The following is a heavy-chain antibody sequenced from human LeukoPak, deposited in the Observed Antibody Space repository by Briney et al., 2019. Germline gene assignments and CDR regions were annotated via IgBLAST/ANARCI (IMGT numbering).Heavy chain of an antibody. D-gene: IGHD3-22*01. CDR2: ISYDGSNK. V-gene: IGHV3-30*04. Sequence: PGGSLRLSCAASGFTFSSYAMHWVRQAPGKGLEWVAVISYDGSNKYYADSVKGRFTISRDNSKNTLYLQMNSLRAEDTAVYYCARDGGRKGSGYFNDYWGQGTLVTVSS. CDR3: ARDGGRKGSGYFNDY. J-gene: IGHJ4*02. CDR1: GFTFSSYA.